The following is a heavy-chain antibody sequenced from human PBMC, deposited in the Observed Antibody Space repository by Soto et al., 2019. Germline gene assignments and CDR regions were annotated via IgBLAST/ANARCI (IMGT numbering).Heavy chain of an antibody. CDR3: ARIGYSSSWYGDDAFDI. CDR1: GFTFSSYW. Sequence: LRLSCAASGFTFSSYWMSWVRQAPGKGLEWVANIKQDGSEKYYVDSVKGRFTISRDNAKNSLYLQMNSLRAEDTAVYYCARIGYSSSWYGDDAFDIWGQGTMVTVSS. D-gene: IGHD6-13*01. V-gene: IGHV3-7*03. CDR2: IKQDGSEK. J-gene: IGHJ3*02.